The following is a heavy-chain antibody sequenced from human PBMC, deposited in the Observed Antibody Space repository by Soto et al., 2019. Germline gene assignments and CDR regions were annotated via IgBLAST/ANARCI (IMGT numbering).Heavy chain of an antibody. CDR1: GFTFSNYA. CDR3: AKDIRELVGFCSGCIFLFMSGSIDI. D-gene: IGHD2-15*01. J-gene: IGHJ3*02. V-gene: IGHV3-23*01. Sequence: GGSLRLSCAASGFTFSNYAMSWVRQAPGKGLEWVSAISGSGGSTYYADSVKGRFTISRDNSKNTLYLQMNSLRAEDTAVYSCAKDIRELVGFCSGCIFLFMSGSIDIWCPVTMVTVS. CDR2: ISGSGGST.